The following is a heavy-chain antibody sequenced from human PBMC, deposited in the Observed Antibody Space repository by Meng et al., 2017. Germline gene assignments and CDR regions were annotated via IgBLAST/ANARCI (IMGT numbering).Heavy chain of an antibody. D-gene: IGHD5-12*01. Sequence: QITLKESGPMLGKPTQTLTLTCTFSGFSLSTRGVSVGWIRQPPGKALEWLALIYWDDDKRYSPSLKNRLTITKDTSKNQVVLTMTNMDPVDTATYYCAHEVDINLDYWGQGTLVTVSS. V-gene: IGHV2-5*02. J-gene: IGHJ4*02. CDR2: IYWDDDK. CDR1: GFSLSTRGVS. CDR3: AHEVDINLDY.